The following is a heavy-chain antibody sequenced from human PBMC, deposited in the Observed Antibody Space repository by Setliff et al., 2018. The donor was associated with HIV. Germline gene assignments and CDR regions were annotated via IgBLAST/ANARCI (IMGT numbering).Heavy chain of an antibody. CDR2: ISADGTI. J-gene: IGHJ4*01. V-gene: IGHV4-4*07. CDR1: GGSISSYY. D-gene: IGHD6-13*01. Sequence: PSETLSLTCTVSGGSISSYYWSWIRQPAGKRLEFIGRISADGTINYNPSLRSRVTLSVDTSENQFSLTVNSVTAADTAMYFCARDEGRATGSWWDQSASWYLDYWGHGILVTVSS. CDR3: ARDEGRATGSWWDQSASWYLDY.